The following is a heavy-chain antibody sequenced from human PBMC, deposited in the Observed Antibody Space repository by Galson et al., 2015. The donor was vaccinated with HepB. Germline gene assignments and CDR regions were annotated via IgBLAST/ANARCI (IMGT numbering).Heavy chain of an antibody. CDR1: GFTFSSYW. CDR3: ARAALTDIVATTTDY. V-gene: IGHV3-74*01. J-gene: IGHJ4*02. CDR2: INGDGSST. Sequence: SLRLSCAASGFTFSSYWMHWVRQAPGKGLVWVSRINGDGSSTNYADSVKGRLTISRDNAKNTLYLQMNSLRAEDTAVYYCARAALTDIVATTTDYWGQGTLVTVSS. D-gene: IGHD5-12*01.